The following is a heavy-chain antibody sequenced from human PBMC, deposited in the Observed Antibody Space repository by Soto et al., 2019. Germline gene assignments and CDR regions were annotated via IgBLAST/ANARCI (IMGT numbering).Heavy chain of an antibody. CDR3: AKDSTLGGWGGMAV. V-gene: IGHV3-9*01. CDR1: EFTFDDYA. D-gene: IGHD3-16*01. CDR2: ISWNSGSI. Sequence: GGSLRLYCAASEFTFDDYAMHWVRQAPEKRLEWVSGISWNSGSIGYADSVKGRFTISRDNAKNSLYLQMNSLRAEDTSLYYCAKDSTLGGWGGMAVWGQGTTVTVSS. J-gene: IGHJ6*02.